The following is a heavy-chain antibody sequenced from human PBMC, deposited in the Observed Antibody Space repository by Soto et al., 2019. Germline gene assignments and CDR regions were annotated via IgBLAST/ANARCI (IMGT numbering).Heavy chain of an antibody. CDR1: GYTFTNYG. V-gene: IGHV1-18*01. D-gene: IGHD3-10*01. J-gene: IGHJ4*02. CDR2: FNPKNGNT. CDR3: ARVNFGECFDS. Sequence: RASVKVSCKASGYTFTNYGINWLRQARGQGIEWMGWFNPKNGNTNYAQTFEGRLTLTTDTSTSTAFMELSNLRSDDTAFYYCARVNFGECFDSWGQGTLVTVSS.